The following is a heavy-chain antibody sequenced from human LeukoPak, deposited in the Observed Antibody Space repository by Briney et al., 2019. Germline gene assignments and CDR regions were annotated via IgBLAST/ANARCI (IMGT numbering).Heavy chain of an antibody. D-gene: IGHD1-26*01. V-gene: IGHV4-39*07. CDR2: INYSGTT. Sequence: SETLSLTCSVSGGSVSSSTYYWGLIRQPPGKGLEWIATINYSGTTHYNPSLKSRVTISADTSNNQFSLKLTSVTAADTAVYYCARGRWISGSYYNFDYWGQGTLVTVSS. J-gene: IGHJ4*02. CDR3: ARGRWISGSYYNFDY. CDR1: GGSVSSSTYY.